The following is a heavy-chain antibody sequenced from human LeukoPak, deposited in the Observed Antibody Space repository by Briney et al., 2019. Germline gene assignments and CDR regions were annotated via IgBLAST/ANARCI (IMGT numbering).Heavy chain of an antibody. D-gene: IGHD3-22*01. Sequence: GGSLRLSCAASGFTFSSYGMHWVRQAPGKGLEWVAVIWYDGSNKYYADSVKGRFTISRDNSKNTLYLQMNSLRAEDTAVYYCARDWRAYYDSSGYVADWGQGTLVTVSS. CDR3: ARDWRAYYDSSGYVAD. J-gene: IGHJ4*02. CDR1: GFTFSSYG. V-gene: IGHV3-33*01. CDR2: IWYDGSNK.